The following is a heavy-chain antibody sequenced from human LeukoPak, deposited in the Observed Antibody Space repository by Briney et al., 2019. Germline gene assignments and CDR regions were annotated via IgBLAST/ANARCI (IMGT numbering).Heavy chain of an antibody. Sequence: GASVKVSCKASGYTFTSYDISWVRQAPGQGLEWMGWISAYNGNTNYAQKLQGRVTMTTDTSTSTAYMELRSLRSDDTAVYYCARSSSGDPYYYYGMDVWGQGTTVTVSS. V-gene: IGHV1-18*01. D-gene: IGHD2-15*01. CDR1: GYTFTSYD. CDR2: ISAYNGNT. J-gene: IGHJ6*02. CDR3: ARSSSGDPYYYYGMDV.